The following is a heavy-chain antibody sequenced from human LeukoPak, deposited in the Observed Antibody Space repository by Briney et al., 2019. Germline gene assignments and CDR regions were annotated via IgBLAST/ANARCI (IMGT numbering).Heavy chain of an antibody. J-gene: IGHJ1*01. CDR2: IIPIFGTA. D-gene: IGHD2-21*01. Sequence: ASVKVSCKASGGTFSSYAISWVRQAPGQGLEWMGGIIPIFGTAKYAQKFQGRVSITADESTSTAYMELSSLRSEDTAVYYCARDSSEFRSLIPHWGQGTLVTVSS. V-gene: IGHV1-69*13. CDR1: GGTFSSYA. CDR3: ARDSSEFRSLIPH.